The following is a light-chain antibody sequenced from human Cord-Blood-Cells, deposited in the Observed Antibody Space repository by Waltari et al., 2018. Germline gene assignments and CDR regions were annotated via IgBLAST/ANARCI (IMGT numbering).Light chain of an antibody. CDR2: DVS. V-gene: IGLV2-11*01. Sequence: QSALTQPRSVSGSPGQSVTISCTGTSSDVGGYNYVSWYQQHPGKAPKLMIYDVSKRPSGVPDRFSCSKSGNTASLTISGLQAEDEADYYCCSYAGSYTFDVVFGGGTKLTVL. CDR3: CSYAGSYTFDVV. J-gene: IGLJ2*01. CDR1: SSDVGGYNY.